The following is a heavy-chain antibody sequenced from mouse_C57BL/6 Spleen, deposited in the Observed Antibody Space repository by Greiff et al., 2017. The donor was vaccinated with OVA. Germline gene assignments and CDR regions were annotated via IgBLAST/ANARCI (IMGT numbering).Heavy chain of an antibody. CDR3: ARNRIYDGYSFDY. V-gene: IGHV1-55*01. Sequence: QVQLQQPGAELVKPGASVKMSCKASGYTFTSYWITWVKQRPGQGLEWIGDIYPGSGSTNYNEKFKSKATLTVDTSSSTAYMQLSSLTSEDSAVYYGARNRIYDGYSFDYWGQGTTLTVSS. CDR1: GYTFTSYW. J-gene: IGHJ2*01. D-gene: IGHD2-3*01. CDR2: IYPGSGST.